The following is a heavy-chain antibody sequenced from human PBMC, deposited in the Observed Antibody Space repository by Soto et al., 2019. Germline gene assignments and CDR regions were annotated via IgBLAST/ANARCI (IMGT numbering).Heavy chain of an antibody. CDR1: GFTFSSYA. D-gene: IGHD2-2*01. CDR3: TTDSYSSITIVRFDY. V-gene: IGHV3-23*01. J-gene: IGHJ4*01. CDR2: ISGSGGST. Sequence: QPGGSLRLSCAASGFTFSSYAMSWVRQAPGKGLEWVSAISGSGGSTYYADSVKGRFTISRDNSKNTLYLQMNSLRAEDTAVYYCTTDSYSSITIVRFDYWGHGTLVTVSS.